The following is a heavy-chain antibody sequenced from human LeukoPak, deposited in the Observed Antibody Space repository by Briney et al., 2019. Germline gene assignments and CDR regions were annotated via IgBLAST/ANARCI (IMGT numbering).Heavy chain of an antibody. V-gene: IGHV3-7*01. Sequence: GGSLRLSCAASGFTFSTYWMSWVRQAPGKGLERVANIKQDGSEKYYVDSVKGRFTISRDNAKNSLYLQMSSLRAEDTAVYYCARERQNKDFWSGGDYWGQGTLVTVSS. CDR2: IKQDGSEK. CDR1: GFTFSTYW. D-gene: IGHD3-3*01. J-gene: IGHJ4*02. CDR3: ARERQNKDFWSGGDY.